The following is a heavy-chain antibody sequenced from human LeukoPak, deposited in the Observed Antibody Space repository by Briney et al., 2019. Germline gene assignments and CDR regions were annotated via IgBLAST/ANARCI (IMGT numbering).Heavy chain of an antibody. Sequence: SVKVSCKASGGTFSSYAISWVRQAPGQGLEWMRRIIPIFGIANYAQKFQGRVTITADKSTSTAYMELSSLRSEDTAVYYCARDLRRRGGITMIVVVKDHYYYGMDVWGQGTTVTVSS. CDR1: GGTFSSYA. J-gene: IGHJ6*02. CDR2: IIPIFGIA. V-gene: IGHV1-69*04. CDR3: ARDLRRRGGITMIVVVKDHYYYGMDV. D-gene: IGHD3-22*01.